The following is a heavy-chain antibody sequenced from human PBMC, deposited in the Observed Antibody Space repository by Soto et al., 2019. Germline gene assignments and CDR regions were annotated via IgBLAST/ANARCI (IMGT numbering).Heavy chain of an antibody. Sequence: SVKVSCKASGGTFRLYAISWVRQAPGRGLEWMGGIIPTFGTANYAQKFQGRVTITADESTTTAFMELSSLRSEDTAVYYCASRVYFSYSGDYYYAPFDHWGQGTLVTVSS. J-gene: IGHJ4*02. V-gene: IGHV1-69*13. CDR2: IIPTFGTA. CDR3: ASRVYFSYSGDYYYAPFDH. D-gene: IGHD3-22*01. CDR1: GGTFRLYA.